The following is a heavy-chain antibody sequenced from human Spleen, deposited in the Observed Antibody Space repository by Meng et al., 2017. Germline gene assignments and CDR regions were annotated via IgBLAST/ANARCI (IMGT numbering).Heavy chain of an antibody. Sequence: GESLKISCAASGFTFSNYEMNWVRQAPGKGLEWVSYIGSSGTTTYYADSVKGRFTISRDNSKNTLYLKMNSLRAEDTAVYYYARDEDISAAGKLFGDSWGQGPLVTVSS. D-gene: IGHD6-13*01. V-gene: IGHV3-48*03. CDR3: ARDEDISAAGKLFGDS. CDR2: IGSSGTTT. CDR1: GFTFSNYE. J-gene: IGHJ4*02.